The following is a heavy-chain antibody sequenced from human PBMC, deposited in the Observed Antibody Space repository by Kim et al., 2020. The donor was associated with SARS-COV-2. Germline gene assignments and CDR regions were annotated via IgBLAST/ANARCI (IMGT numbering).Heavy chain of an antibody. Sequence: SETLSLTCAVYGGSFSGYYWSWIRHPPGKGLEWIGEINHSGSTNYNPSLKSRVTISVDTSKNQFSLKLSSVTAADTAVYYCARAYNWNDVVDYWGQGTLVTVSS. D-gene: IGHD1-20*01. V-gene: IGHV4-34*01. CDR2: INHSGST. CDR1: GGSFSGYY. CDR3: ARAYNWNDVVDY. J-gene: IGHJ4*02.